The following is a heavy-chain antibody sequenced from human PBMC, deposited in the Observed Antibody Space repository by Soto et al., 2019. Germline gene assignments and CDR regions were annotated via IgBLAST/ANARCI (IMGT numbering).Heavy chain of an antibody. J-gene: IGHJ4*02. CDR2: IRSKANSYAT. V-gene: IGHV3-73*01. D-gene: IGHD3-10*01. Sequence: SLRLARGAYGFRLGSAGRHWVRQASGKGLEWVGRIRSKANSYATAYAASVKGRFTISRDDSKNTAYLQMNSLKTEDTAVYYCVRTSHYGSGTWNFDFWGQGTVVTVSS. CDR1: GFRLGSAG. CDR3: VRTSHYGSGTWNFDF.